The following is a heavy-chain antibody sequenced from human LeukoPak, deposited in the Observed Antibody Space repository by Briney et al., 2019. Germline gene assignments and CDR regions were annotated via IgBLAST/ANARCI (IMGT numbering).Heavy chain of an antibody. CDR2: IYDSGRT. CDR3: ARDYLDSGAEDAFHI. CDR1: GGSISSGDNY. Sequence: SQTLSLTCTVSGGSISSGDNYWSWIRQPPGKGLEWIGYIYDSGRTYYNPSLKSRVTISVDTSKNQFSLKLSSVTAADTAVYYCARDYLDSGAEDAFHIWGQGTMVTVSS. J-gene: IGHJ3*02. V-gene: IGHV4-30-4*01. D-gene: IGHD3-22*01.